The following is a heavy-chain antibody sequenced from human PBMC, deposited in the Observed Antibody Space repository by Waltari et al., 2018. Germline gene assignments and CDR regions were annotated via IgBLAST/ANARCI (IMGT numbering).Heavy chain of an antibody. Sequence: VQLQESGPGLVKPSETLSLSCDVSGDSITSHFWSWIRQAPGKGLEWIGYMYFSGTHNYNPYLKSRVTISIDTSKKHFSLNLRSVTAADTAIYYCARLPRGSVIIGAFDIWGQGTQVTVSS. CDR3: ARLPRGSVIIGAFDI. CDR1: GDSITSHF. J-gene: IGHJ3*02. CDR2: MYFSGTH. V-gene: IGHV4-59*11. D-gene: IGHD3-22*01.